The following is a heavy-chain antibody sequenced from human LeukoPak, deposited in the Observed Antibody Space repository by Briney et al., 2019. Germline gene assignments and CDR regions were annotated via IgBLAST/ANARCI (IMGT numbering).Heavy chain of an antibody. D-gene: IGHD3-10*01. CDR3: ARDLSGAPMAAFFDY. CDR2: ISNSGTTM. CDR1: GFTSSSYE. Sequence: GGSLRLSCAASGFTSSSYEMNWVRQAPGKGLEWVSYISNSGTTMCYAHSVKGRFTISRDNAKNSLYLQMNSLRAEDTAVYYCARDLSGAPMAAFFDYWGQGTLVTVSS. J-gene: IGHJ4*02. V-gene: IGHV3-48*03.